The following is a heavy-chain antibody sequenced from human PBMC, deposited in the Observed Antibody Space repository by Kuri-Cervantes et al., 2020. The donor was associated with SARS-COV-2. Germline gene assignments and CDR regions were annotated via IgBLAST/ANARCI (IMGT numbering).Heavy chain of an antibody. Sequence: GESLKISCRASGYTFTTYWIVWVRQMPGRGLEWMGIIYPGDSDTRYSPSFQGQVTISADKSINTAYLQWSGLKASDTAMYYCARVRGVVPAAMADYWGQGTLFTVSS. J-gene: IGHJ4*02. CDR3: ARVRGVVPAAMADY. D-gene: IGHD2-2*01. V-gene: IGHV5-51*01. CDR1: GYTFTTYW. CDR2: IYPGDSDT.